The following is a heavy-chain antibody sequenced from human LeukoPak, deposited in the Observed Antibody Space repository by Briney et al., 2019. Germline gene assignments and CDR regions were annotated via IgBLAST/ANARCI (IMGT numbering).Heavy chain of an antibody. V-gene: IGHV3-11*04. J-gene: IGHJ4*02. CDR1: GFTFSDYY. Sequence: KPGGSLRLSCAASGFTFSDYYVTWIRQAPGKGLEWVSSISNSGSITYYADSVEGRFTISRDNAKNSLYLQMNSLRAEDTAVYYCARVDDYYDSRSYQGAYCDYWGQGTLVTVSS. CDR3: ARVDDYYDSRSYQGAYCDY. D-gene: IGHD3-22*01. CDR2: ISNSGSIT.